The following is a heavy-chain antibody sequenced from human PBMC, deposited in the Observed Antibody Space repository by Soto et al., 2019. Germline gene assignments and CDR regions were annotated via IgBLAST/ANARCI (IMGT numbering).Heavy chain of an antibody. V-gene: IGHV4-34*01. D-gene: IGHD5-18*01. J-gene: IGHJ5*02. CDR2: INHSGST. CDR3: ARSDTGTHDRNWFDP. CDR1: GWSFGGYY. Sequence: SETLSLTCAVYGWSFGGYYWSWIRQPPGKGLEWIGEINHSGSTNYNPSLKSRVTISVDTSKNQFSLKLSSVTAADTAVYYCARSDTGTHDRNWFDPWCQGTRVTVAS.